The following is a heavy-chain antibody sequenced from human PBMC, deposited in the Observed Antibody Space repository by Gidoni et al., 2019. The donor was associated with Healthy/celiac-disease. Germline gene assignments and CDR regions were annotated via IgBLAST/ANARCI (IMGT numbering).Heavy chain of an antibody. CDR1: GFTFSRYA. V-gene: IGHV3-23*01. CDR2: ISGSGGST. CDR3: AKETAAAEAHFDY. D-gene: IGHD6-13*01. J-gene: IGHJ4*02. Sequence: DVQLLESGGGSVQPGGSRRLPCAASGFTFSRYAMSWVRQAPGKVLEWVSAISGSGGSTYYADSVKGRFTISRDNSKNTLYLQKNSLRAEDTAVYYCAKETAAAEAHFDYWGQGTLVTVSS.